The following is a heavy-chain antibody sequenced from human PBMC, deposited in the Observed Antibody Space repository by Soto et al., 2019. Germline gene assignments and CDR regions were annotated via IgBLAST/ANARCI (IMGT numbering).Heavy chain of an antibody. D-gene: IGHD3-3*01. CDR3: ARGDRISRFGVRNWLDP. J-gene: IGHJ5*02. CDR2: IIPDSGDT. Sequence: QVQLLQSGTEVKKPGASVKVSCKASGYTFTAYYIHWVRQAPGQGLEWMGWIIPDSGDTKYTQKFQGRVTMTSEASINTAFLEVSRLRFDDTAVYFCARGDRISRFGVRNWLDPWGQGTLVTVSS. CDR1: GYTFTAYY. V-gene: IGHV1-2*02.